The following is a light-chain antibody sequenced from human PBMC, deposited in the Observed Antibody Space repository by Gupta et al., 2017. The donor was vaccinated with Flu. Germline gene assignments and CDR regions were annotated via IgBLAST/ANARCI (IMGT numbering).Light chain of an antibody. CDR1: QSVSSY. Sequence: DIVLTHSPATLSLSQGERATLSCSASQSVSSYLAWYHQKPGQAPRLLIYDASNRATGIPARFSGSGSGTDFTLTISSLEPEEFAVYYCQQRSNRRQYMYTFGQGTKLEIK. J-gene: IGKJ2*01. CDR3: QQRSNRRQYMYT. V-gene: IGKV3-11*01. CDR2: DAS.